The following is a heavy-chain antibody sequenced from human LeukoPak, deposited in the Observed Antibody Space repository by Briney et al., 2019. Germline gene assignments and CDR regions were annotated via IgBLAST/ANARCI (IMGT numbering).Heavy chain of an antibody. CDR3: ARVSAVGSYGGNLRYFDY. CDR1: GFTFSSYS. Sequence: GGSLRLSCAASGFTFSSYSMNWVRQAPGKGLEWVSSISSSSSYIYYADSVKGRFTIFRDNAKNSLYLQMNSLRAEDTAVYYCARVSAVGSYGGNLRYFDYWGQGTLVTVSS. V-gene: IGHV3-21*01. D-gene: IGHD1-26*01. CDR2: ISSSSSYI. J-gene: IGHJ4*02.